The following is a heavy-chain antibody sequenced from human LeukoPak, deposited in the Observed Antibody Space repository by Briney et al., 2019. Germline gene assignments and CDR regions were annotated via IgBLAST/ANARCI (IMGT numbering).Heavy chain of an antibody. CDR3: ATGRTWWDLLNY. Sequence: VASVKVSCKVSGHTLTELSLHWVRQAPGKGLEWMGGLDPEAGEMIYSQKFQGRVTMTEDTSTDIAYMEMSNLRSEDTAVYYCATGRTWWDLLNYWGQGTLVTVSS. CDR1: GHTLTELS. V-gene: IGHV1-24*01. CDR2: LDPEAGEM. D-gene: IGHD1-26*01. J-gene: IGHJ4*02.